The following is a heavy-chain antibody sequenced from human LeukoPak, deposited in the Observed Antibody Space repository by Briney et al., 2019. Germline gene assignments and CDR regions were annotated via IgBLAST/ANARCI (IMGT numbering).Heavy chain of an antibody. CDR3: ARASSSGYRGADY. J-gene: IGHJ4*02. V-gene: IGHV3-7*01. CDR2: IKEDGSEK. Sequence: GGSLRLSCAASGLNFSSRWMNWVRQAPGQGLEWVAGIKEDGSEKHYVDSVKGRFTISRDNGKNSLYLQMNSLRAEDTAVYYCARASSSGYRGADYWGQGTLVTVSS. CDR1: GLNFSSRW. D-gene: IGHD3-22*01.